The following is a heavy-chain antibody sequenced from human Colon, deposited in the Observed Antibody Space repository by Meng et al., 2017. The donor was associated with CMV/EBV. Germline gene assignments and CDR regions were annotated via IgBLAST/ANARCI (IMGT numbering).Heavy chain of an antibody. CDR1: GGSFSGYY. D-gene: IGHD2-15*01. Sequence: SETLSLTCAVYGGSFSGYYWSWIRQPPGKGLEWIGDINHSGSTNYNPSLKSRVTISVDTSKNQFSLKLSSVTAADTAVYYCARVAYGSGGSCYLWFDHWGQGTLVTVSS. CDR2: INHSGST. CDR3: ARVAYGSGGSCYLWFDH. J-gene: IGHJ5*02. V-gene: IGHV4-34*01.